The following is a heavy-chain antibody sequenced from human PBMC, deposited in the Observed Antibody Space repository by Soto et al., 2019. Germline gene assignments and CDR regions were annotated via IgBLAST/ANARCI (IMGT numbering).Heavy chain of an antibody. CDR1: GGPFSTYA. J-gene: IGHJ5*02. V-gene: IGHV1-69*01. CDR3: AKALTMASPTWFVP. CDR2: IIPIFGTA. Sequence: QLVQSGAEVKKPGSSVKVSCKASGGPFSTYAISWVRQAPGQGLEWMGGIIPIFGTANYAQRFLGRVTISADDSTSTAYMELRSLTSDDTAVYYCAKALTMASPTWFVPWGQGTQVTVSS. D-gene: IGHD3-10*01.